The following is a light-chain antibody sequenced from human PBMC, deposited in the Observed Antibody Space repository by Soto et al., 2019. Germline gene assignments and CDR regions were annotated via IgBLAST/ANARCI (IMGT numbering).Light chain of an antibody. CDR2: GVD. CDR3: VSYTSTTTLV. V-gene: IGLV2-14*03. Sequence: QSALTQPASVSGSPGQSITISCTGTSSDVGGYKYVSWYQHQPGKAPKLMFYGVDNRPSGVSNRFSASKSGNTASLTISGLQAEEEAEYYCVSYTSTTTLVFGGGTKLTVL. CDR1: SSDVGGYKY. J-gene: IGLJ2*01.